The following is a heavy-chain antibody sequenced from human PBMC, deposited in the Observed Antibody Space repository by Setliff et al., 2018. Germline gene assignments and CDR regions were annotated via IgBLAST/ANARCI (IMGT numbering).Heavy chain of an antibody. CDR1: GFVFGTYG. CDR3: AKVKKPLIRGSGFDY. D-gene: IGHD3-10*01. Sequence: GESLKISCAASGFVFGTYGMHWVRQAPGKGLDWVASVRFDGTYKVYGDSVKGRFTISRDNSENTSFLQMTSLRPEDTGVYYCAKVKKPLIRGSGFDYWGRGTLVTVSS. CDR2: VRFDGTYK. J-gene: IGHJ4*02. V-gene: IGHV3-30*02.